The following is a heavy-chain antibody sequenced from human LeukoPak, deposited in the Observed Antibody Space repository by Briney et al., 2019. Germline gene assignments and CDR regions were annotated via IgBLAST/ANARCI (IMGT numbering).Heavy chain of an antibody. V-gene: IGHV4-30-2*01. J-gene: IGHJ4*02. D-gene: IGHD6-13*01. CDR3: AKRVAAAGIFDY. CDR2: IYQSGST. Sequence: SETLSLTCAVSGGSLSRGGYSWSWIRHPPGKGLEWIGYIYQSGSTYYTPSLESRVTISVDRSKNQFSLRLSSVTAADTAVYYCAKRVAAAGIFDYWGQGTLVTVSS. CDR1: GGSLSRGGYS.